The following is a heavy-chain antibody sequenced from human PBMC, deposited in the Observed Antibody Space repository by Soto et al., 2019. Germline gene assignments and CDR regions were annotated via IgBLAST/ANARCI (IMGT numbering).Heavy chain of an antibody. CDR3: ARGRSPYYDSSGYSH. D-gene: IGHD3-22*01. Sequence: SETLSLTCTVSGGSISSVNYYWSWIRQPPGKGLEWIGYIYYTGSTYYNPSLKSRVTISVDTSKNQFSLKLSSVTAADTAVYYCARGRSPYYDSSGYSHWGQGTLVTVSS. CDR1: GGSISSVNYY. V-gene: IGHV4-30-4*01. CDR2: IYYTGST. J-gene: IGHJ4*02.